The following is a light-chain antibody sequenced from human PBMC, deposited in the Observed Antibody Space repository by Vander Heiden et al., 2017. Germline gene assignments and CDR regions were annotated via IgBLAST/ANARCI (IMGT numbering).Light chain of an antibody. J-gene: IGKJ5*01. CDR3: QQFVSSQIT. Sequence: EIVLTQSPGTLSLSPGGRATLSCRASQSVSSSYLAWYQQKPGQAPRVLLYRASSRATGIPDRFSGSGSGTDFTLTISRLEPEDFAVYYCQQFVSSQITFGQGTRLEIK. V-gene: IGKV3-20*01. CDR1: QSVSSSY. CDR2: RAS.